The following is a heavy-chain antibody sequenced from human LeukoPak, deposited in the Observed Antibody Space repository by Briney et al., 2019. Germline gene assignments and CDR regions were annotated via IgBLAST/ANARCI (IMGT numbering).Heavy chain of an antibody. Sequence: AASVKVSCKASGYTFTGYYMHWVRQAPGQGLEWMGWINPNSGGTNYAQKFQGRVTMTRDTSISTAYMELSRLRSDDTAVYYCARGGESGWYEAKSGVWGQGTLVTVSS. V-gene: IGHV1-2*02. D-gene: IGHD6-19*01. CDR1: GYTFTGYY. J-gene: IGHJ4*02. CDR3: ARGGESGWYEAKSGV. CDR2: INPNSGGT.